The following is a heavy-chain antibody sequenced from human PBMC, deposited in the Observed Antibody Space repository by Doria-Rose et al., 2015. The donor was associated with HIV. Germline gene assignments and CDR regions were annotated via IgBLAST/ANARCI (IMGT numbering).Heavy chain of an antibody. V-gene: IGHV2-26*01. CDR1: GVSLSSPGMG. D-gene: IGHD6-13*01. CDR3: ARIKSSRWYHKYYFDF. J-gene: IGHJ4*02. CDR2: NFSDDER. Sequence: QITLKESGPVLVKPTETLTLTCTVSGVSLSSPGMGVSWIRQPPGKVLEWLANNFSDDERSYKTSLKSRLTISRGTSKSQVVLTMTDMDPVDTATYYCARIKSSRWYHKYYFDFWGQGTLVIVS.